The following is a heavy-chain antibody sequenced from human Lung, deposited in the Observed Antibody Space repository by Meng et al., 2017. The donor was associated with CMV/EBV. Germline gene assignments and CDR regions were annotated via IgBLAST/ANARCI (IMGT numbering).Heavy chain of an antibody. V-gene: IGHV1-46*01. J-gene: IGHJ5*02. D-gene: IGHD2-2*01. CDR1: TSY. CDR2: IHPSGGST. Sequence: TSYMHWVRQAPGQGLEWMGIIHPSGGSTSYAQKFQGRVTMTRDTSTSTVYMELSSLRSEDTAVYYCARVGVENTNRYCSSTSCLEFDPWGQGTLVTSPQ. CDR3: ARVGVENTNRYCSSTSCLEFDP.